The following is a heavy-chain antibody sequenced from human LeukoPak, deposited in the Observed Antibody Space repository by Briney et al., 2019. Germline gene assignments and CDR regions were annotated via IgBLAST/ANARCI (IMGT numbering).Heavy chain of an antibody. CDR1: GFTFSSYW. CDR3: ARDSGELLWFGELLTAVDY. V-gene: IGHV3-7*01. CDR2: IKQDGSEK. Sequence: PGGSLRLSCAASGFTFSSYWMSWVRQAPGKGLEWVANIKQDGSEKYYVDSVKGRFTISRDNAKNSLYLQMNSLRAEDTAVYYCARDSGELLWFGELLTAVDYWGQGTLVTVSS. J-gene: IGHJ4*02. D-gene: IGHD3-10*01.